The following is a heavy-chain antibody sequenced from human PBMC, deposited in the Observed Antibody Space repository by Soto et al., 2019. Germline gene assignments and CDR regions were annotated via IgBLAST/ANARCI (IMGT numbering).Heavy chain of an antibody. V-gene: IGHV3-15*07. CDR2: IKNKNDGGTI. Sequence: EVELVESGGGLVKPGGSLTLSCAASGFSFKNAWMNWVRQAPGKGLEWVGRIKNKNDGGTIGYAAFVKGRFTISRDASENTLYLHMNDLKTEDSAVYFCTGLWFGEIYNYWGQGSLVTVSS. D-gene: IGHD3-10*01. J-gene: IGHJ4*01. CDR3: TGLWFGEIYNY. CDR1: GFSFKNAW.